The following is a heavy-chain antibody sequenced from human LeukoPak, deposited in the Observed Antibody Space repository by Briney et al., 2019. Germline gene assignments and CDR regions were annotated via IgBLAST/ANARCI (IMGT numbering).Heavy chain of an antibody. V-gene: IGHV4-30-4*08. CDR1: GGSISSGDYY. CDR2: IYYSGST. D-gene: IGHD3-16*01. CDR3: ARSGGSGFQLDN. J-gene: IGHJ4*02. Sequence: SQTLSLSCTVSGGSISSGDYYWSWIRQPPGKGLEWIGYIYYSGSTYYNPSLKSRVTISVDTSKNQFSLKLGSVTAADTAVYYCARSGGSGFQLDNWGQGTLVTVSS.